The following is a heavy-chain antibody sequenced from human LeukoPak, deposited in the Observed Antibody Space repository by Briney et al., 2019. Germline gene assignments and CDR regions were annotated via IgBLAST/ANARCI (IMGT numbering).Heavy chain of an antibody. CDR1: GGSISSSSYY. Sequence: PSETLSLTCTVSGGSISSSSYYWGWIRQPPGKGLEWIGSIYYSGSTYYNPSLKSRVTISVDTSKNQFSLRLSSVTAADTAVYYCARVVVIPYYFYYWGQGTLVTVSS. J-gene: IGHJ4*02. D-gene: IGHD3-22*01. CDR3: ARVVVIPYYFYY. V-gene: IGHV4-39*07. CDR2: IYYSGST.